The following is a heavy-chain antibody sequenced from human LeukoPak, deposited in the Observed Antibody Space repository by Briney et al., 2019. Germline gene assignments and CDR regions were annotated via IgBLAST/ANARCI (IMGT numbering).Heavy chain of an antibody. D-gene: IGHD1-26*01. CDR2: INPNSGGT. CDR3: ARDRASYSGSYYQLGY. J-gene: IGHJ4*02. Sequence: AASVKLSRKSSGYTFTGNDIHWVRQPPPQVLVWMGWINPNSGGTNYAQKFQGRVTMTRDTSISTAYMELSRLRSDDTAVYYCARDRASYSGSYYQLGYWGQGTLVTVSS. V-gene: IGHV1-2*02. CDR1: GYTFTGND.